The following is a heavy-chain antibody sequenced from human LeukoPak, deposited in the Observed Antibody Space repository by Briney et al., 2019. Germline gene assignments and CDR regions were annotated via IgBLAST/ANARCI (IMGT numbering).Heavy chain of an antibody. J-gene: IGHJ4*02. CDR1: GYSISGGYY. Sequence: PSETLSLTCTVSGYSISGGYYWGWIRPPPRKGLEWIGSIHHSGGTYYNPSLKSRVTISVDTSRNQFSLNLSSVTAADTAVYFCARVARNWNYFDYWGQGTLVTVSS. V-gene: IGHV4-38-2*02. D-gene: IGHD1-20*01. CDR3: ARVARNWNYFDY. CDR2: IHHSGGT.